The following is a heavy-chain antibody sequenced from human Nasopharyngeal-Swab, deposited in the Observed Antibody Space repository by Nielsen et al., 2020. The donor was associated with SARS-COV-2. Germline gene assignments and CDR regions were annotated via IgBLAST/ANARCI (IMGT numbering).Heavy chain of an antibody. CDR2: INHSGST. V-gene: IGHV4-34*01. J-gene: IGHJ4*02. CDR3: ASRIAVASGHYRPFDY. D-gene: IGHD6-19*01. Sequence: WIRQPPGKGLEWIGEINHSGSTNYNPSLKSRVTISVDTSKNHFSLKLSSVTAPDTAVYYCASRIAVASGHYRPFDYWGQGTLVTVSS.